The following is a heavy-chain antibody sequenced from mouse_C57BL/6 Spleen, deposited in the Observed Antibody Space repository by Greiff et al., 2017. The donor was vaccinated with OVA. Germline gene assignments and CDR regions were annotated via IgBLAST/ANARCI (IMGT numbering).Heavy chain of an antibody. V-gene: IGHV1-81*01. Sequence: VKLLESGAELARPGASVKLSCKASGYTFTSYGISWVKQRTGQGLEWIGEIYPRSGNTYYNEKFKGKATLTADKSSSTAYMELRSLTSEDSAVYFCARADITTVVAFDYWGQGTTLTVSS. CDR3: ARADITTVVAFDY. D-gene: IGHD1-1*01. CDR2: IYPRSGNT. J-gene: IGHJ2*01. CDR1: GYTFTSYG.